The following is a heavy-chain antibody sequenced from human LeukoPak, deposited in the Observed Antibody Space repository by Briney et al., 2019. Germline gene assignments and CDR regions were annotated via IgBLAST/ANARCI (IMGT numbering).Heavy chain of an antibody. V-gene: IGHV4-30-4*01. D-gene: IGHD2-15*01. CDR1: GGSISSGDYY. CDR3: ARVVVVAAFIDY. J-gene: IGHJ4*02. Sequence: PSQTLSLTCTVSGGSISSGDYYWSWIRQPPGKGLEWIGYIYYSGSTYYNPSLKSRVTKSVDTSKNQFSLKLSSVTAADTAVYYCARVVVVAAFIDYWGQGTLVTVSS. CDR2: IYYSGST.